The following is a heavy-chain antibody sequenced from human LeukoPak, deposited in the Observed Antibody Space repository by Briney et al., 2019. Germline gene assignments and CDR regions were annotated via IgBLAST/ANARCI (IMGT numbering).Heavy chain of an antibody. J-gene: IGHJ4*02. V-gene: IGHV3-53*01. CDR2: IYSGGST. D-gene: IGHD2-15*01. CDR1: GFTVSSNY. CDR3: AKDTHPYCSGGSCYSTFDY. Sequence: QPGGSLRLSCAASGFTVSSNYMSWVRQAPGKGLEWVSVIYSGGSTYYADSVKGRFTISRDNSKNTLYLQMNSLRAEDTAVYYCAKDTHPYCSGGSCYSTFDYWGQGTLVTVSS.